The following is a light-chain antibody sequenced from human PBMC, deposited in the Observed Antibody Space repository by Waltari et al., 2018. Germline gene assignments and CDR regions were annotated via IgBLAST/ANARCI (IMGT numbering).Light chain of an antibody. CDR3: QQYDNLPPLT. J-gene: IGKJ4*01. Sequence: DIQMTQSPSSLSASVGDRVTITCQASQDISNYLNWYLQKPGKTPKLLIYDASNLETGDPSRFSGSGSGTDFTLTISSPQPADIATYYFQQYDNLPPLTFGGGTKVEIK. CDR1: QDISNY. CDR2: DAS. V-gene: IGKV1-33*01.